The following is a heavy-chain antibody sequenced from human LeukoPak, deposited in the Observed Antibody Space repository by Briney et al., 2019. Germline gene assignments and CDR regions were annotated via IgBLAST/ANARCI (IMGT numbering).Heavy chain of an antibody. J-gene: IGHJ6*03. V-gene: IGHV3-30*02. CDR1: GFTFSGYG. CDR2: IRYDGISR. D-gene: IGHD2-2*01. Sequence: PGGSLRLSCAASGFTFSGYGMHWVRQAPGKGLEWVAFIRYDGISRYYADSVKGRSITSRGNSKNMLYLQMNNLRAEDTAVYYCAKDIYQLLLLYHYMDVWGKGTTVSVSS. CDR3: AKDIYQLLLLYHYMDV.